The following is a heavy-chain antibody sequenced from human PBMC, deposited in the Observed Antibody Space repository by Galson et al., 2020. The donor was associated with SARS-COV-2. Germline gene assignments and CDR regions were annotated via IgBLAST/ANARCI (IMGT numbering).Heavy chain of an antibody. CDR2: IRSNGAGS. V-gene: IGHV3-23*01. D-gene: IGHD3-16*01. J-gene: IGHJ4*02. Sequence: TGRSLTLSCAASGFIISDYAMSWVRQTPAKGLELVSLIRSNGAGSTYAESANGRFTSSRDNSKNKLYLQMNSLRAADTAGYYCAKRGPYHYDNVVVCCACDYWGQGTLVTVAS. CDR1: GFIISDYA. CDR3: AKRGPYHYDNVVVCCACDY.